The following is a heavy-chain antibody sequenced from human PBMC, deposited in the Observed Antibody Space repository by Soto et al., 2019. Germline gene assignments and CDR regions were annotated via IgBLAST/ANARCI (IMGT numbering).Heavy chain of an antibody. CDR1: GFTFSSYA. CDR2: ISGSGGST. V-gene: IGHV3-23*01. D-gene: IGHD6-19*01. Sequence: EVQLLESGGGLVQPGGSLRLSCAASGFTFSSYAMSWVRQAPGKGLEWVSAISGSGGSTYYADSVKGRFTISRDNSKNMLYLRMNSLRAEDTAVYYCARRSSGGYFDYWGQGTLVTVSS. J-gene: IGHJ4*02. CDR3: ARRSSGGYFDY.